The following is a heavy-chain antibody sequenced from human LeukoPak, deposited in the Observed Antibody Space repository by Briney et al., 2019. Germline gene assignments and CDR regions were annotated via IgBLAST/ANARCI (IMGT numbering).Heavy chain of an antibody. CDR1: GYTFISYA. Sequence: GASVKVSCKASGYTFISYAMHWVRQAPGQRPEWMGWINVGNGNTDYSQKFQGRVTFSRDTSASTAYMELSSLRSEDTAVYYCARGIYYGSGRGPMDVWGQGTTVTVSS. CDR3: ARGIYYGSGRGPMDV. J-gene: IGHJ6*02. CDR2: INVGNGNT. D-gene: IGHD3-10*01. V-gene: IGHV1-3*01.